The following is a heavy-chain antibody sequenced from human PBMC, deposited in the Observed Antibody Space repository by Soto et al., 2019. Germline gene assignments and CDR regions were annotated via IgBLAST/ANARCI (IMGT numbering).Heavy chain of an antibody. J-gene: IGHJ6*02. CDR1: GGSISSSSYY. Sequence: QLQLQESGPGLVKPSETLSLTCTVSGGSISSSSYYWGWIRQPPGKGLEWIGSIYYSGSTYYNPSLKSRVTISVDTSKNQFSLKLSSVTAADTAVYYCSGGNSGYVHYYYYGMDVWGQGTTVTVSS. CDR2: IYYSGST. CDR3: SGGNSGYVHYYYYGMDV. V-gene: IGHV4-39*01. D-gene: IGHD3-22*01.